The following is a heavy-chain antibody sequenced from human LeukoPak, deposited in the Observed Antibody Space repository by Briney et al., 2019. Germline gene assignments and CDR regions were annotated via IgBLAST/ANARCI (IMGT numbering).Heavy chain of an antibody. V-gene: IGHV3-21*01. CDR3: ARDYFYYYYYGMDV. D-gene: IGHD3-10*01. CDR2: ISSSSSYI. Sequence: GGSLRLSCAASGFTFSSYSMNWVRQAPGKGLEWVSSISSSSSYIYYADSVKGRFTISGDNAKNSLYLQMNSLRAEDTAVYYCARDYFYYYYYGMDVWGQGTTVTVSS. CDR1: GFTFSSYS. J-gene: IGHJ6*02.